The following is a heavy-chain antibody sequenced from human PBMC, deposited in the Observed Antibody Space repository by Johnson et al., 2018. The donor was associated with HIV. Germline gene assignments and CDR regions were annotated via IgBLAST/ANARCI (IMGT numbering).Heavy chain of an antibody. CDR1: GFTFSSYW. Sequence: LLVESGGGLVQPGGSLRLSCAASGFTFSSYWMSWVRQAPGKGLEWVSGISWNSGSIGYADSVKGRFTISRDNAKNSLYLQMNSLRAEDTALYYCAKDIATTTDAFDIWVQGTMVTVSS. J-gene: IGHJ3*02. CDR2: ISWNSGSI. V-gene: IGHV3-9*01. D-gene: IGHD4-17*01. CDR3: AKDIATTTDAFDI.